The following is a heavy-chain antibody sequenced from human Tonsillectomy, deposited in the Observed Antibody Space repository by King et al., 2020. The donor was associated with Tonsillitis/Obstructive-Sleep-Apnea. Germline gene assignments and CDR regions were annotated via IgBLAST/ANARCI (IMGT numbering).Heavy chain of an antibody. CDR1: GFTFSSYG. CDR3: ARADSCGPFSHYFYGMDV. Sequence: VQLVESGGGVVQPGRSLRLSCAASGFTFSSYGMHWVRQAPGKGLEWVAVIWYDGSNKYYADSVKGRFTISRDNSKDTLYLQMNSLRAEDTAVYYCARADSCGPFSHYFYGMDVWGQGTTVPGSS. V-gene: IGHV3-33*01. J-gene: IGHJ6*02. CDR2: IWYDGSNK. D-gene: IGHD3-22*01.